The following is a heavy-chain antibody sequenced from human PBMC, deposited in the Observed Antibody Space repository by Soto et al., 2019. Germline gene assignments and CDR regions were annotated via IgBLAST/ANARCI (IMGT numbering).Heavy chain of an antibody. CDR1: GYSFTSYW. J-gene: IGHJ5*02. CDR2: IYPGDSDT. V-gene: IGHV5-51*01. CDR3: ARHISEWQQLGGRFDP. D-gene: IGHD6-13*01. Sequence: PGESLKISCKGSGYSFTSYWIGWVRQMPGKGLEWMGIIYPGDSDTRYSPSFQGQVTISADKSISTAYLQWSSLKASDTARYYCARHISEWQQLGGRFDPWGQGTLVTVSS.